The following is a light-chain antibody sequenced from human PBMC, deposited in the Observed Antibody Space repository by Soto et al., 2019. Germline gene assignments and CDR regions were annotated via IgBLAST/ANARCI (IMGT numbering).Light chain of an antibody. CDR3: EPYGSSPT. CDR2: GAS. J-gene: IGKJ4*01. CDR1: QSVSSSY. V-gene: IGKV3-20*01. Sequence: EIVLTQSPGTLSLSPGERATLSCRASQSVSSSYLAWYQQKPGQAPRLLIYGASSRATGIPDRFSGSGSGTGFTLSIRRLEPEDFAVYYCEPYGSSPTFDGGTKVVVK.